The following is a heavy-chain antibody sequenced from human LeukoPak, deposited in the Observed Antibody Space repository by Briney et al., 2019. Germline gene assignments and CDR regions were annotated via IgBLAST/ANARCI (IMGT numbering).Heavy chain of an antibody. CDR3: AKGASIHVIGPDF. Sequence: GGSLRLSCAASGFTLSSFRMSWVRQAPGEGLEWVSRIIDSGGTNYADSVKGRFTISRDNSKNTLYLQMNSLRGEDTAVYYCAKGASIHVIGPDFWGPGTLVTVSS. CDR2: IIDSGGT. CDR1: GFTLSSFR. D-gene: IGHD2-21*01. V-gene: IGHV3-23*01. J-gene: IGHJ4*02.